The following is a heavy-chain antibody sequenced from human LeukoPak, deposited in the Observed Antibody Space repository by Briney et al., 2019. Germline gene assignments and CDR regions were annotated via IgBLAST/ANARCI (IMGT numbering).Heavy chain of an antibody. CDR3: ARHYGSGSYYPSD. V-gene: IGHV4-59*01. Sequence: SETLSLTCTVSGGSISSYYWSWIRQPPGKGLEWIGYIYYSGRTNYNPSLKSRVTISVDTSKNQFSLKLSSVTAADTAVYYCARHYGSGSYYPSDWGQGTLVTVSS. CDR1: GGSISSYY. D-gene: IGHD3-10*01. J-gene: IGHJ4*02. CDR2: IYYSGRT.